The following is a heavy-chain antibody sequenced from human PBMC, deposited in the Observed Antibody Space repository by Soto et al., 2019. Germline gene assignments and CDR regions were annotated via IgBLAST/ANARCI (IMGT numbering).Heavy chain of an antibody. CDR1: GGTFSSLA. CDR3: ARSPGVFDY. Sequence: QVQLVQSGAEVKKPGSSVKGSCKASGGTFSSLAISWVRQAPGQGLEWMGGLVPVFGTANYAQKFQDRVTITADKSTSTSYMELSSLRSEDRAVYYCARSPGVFDYWGQGTLVTVSS. J-gene: IGHJ4*02. V-gene: IGHV1-69*06. D-gene: IGHD3-10*01. CDR2: LVPVFGTA.